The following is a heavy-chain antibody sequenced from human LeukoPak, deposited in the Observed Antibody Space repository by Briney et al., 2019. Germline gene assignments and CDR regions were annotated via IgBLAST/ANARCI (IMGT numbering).Heavy chain of an antibody. CDR1: GFTFSNYW. CDR3: ARPHCSSTSCSEYFQH. D-gene: IGHD2-2*01. V-gene: IGHV3-7*01. J-gene: IGHJ1*01. CDR2: IKEDGSDK. Sequence: GGSLRLSCTASGFTFSNYWMSWVRLAPGKGLEWVASIKEDGSDKYYVDSVKGRFTISRDNSKNTLYLQMNSLRAEDTAVYYCARPHCSSTSCSEYFQHWGQGTLVTVSS.